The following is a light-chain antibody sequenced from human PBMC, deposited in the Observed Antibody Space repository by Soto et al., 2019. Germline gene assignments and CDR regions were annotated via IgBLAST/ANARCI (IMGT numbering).Light chain of an antibody. CDR3: SSYTSAATYV. CDR1: SSDVGAYNY. Sequence: QSALTQPASVSGSPGQSITISCTGSSSDVGAYNYDSWYQQHHPGEAPKLIIYDVTHRPAGVSNRFSGSKSGNTASLTISGLQTDDEDDYYCSSYTSAATYVFGTGTKVTVL. V-gene: IGLV2-14*03. CDR2: DVT. J-gene: IGLJ1*01.